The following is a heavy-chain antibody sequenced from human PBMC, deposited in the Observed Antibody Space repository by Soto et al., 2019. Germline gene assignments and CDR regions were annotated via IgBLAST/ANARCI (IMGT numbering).Heavy chain of an antibody. Sequence: PSETLSLTCAVSGGSISSSNWWSWVRQPPGKGLEWIGEIYHSGSTNYDPPLKSRVTISVDKSKNQFSLKLSSVTAADTAVYYCARAYYYDSSGYYYDWGQGTLVTVSS. CDR3: ARAYYYDSSGYYYD. J-gene: IGHJ4*02. CDR2: IYHSGST. V-gene: IGHV4-4*02. D-gene: IGHD3-22*01. CDR1: GGSISSSNW.